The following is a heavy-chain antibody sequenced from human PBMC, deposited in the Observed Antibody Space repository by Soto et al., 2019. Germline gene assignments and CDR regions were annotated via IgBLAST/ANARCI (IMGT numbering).Heavy chain of an antibody. D-gene: IGHD3-3*01. V-gene: IGHV4-39*01. J-gene: IGHJ6*02. Sequence: SETLSLTCTVSGGSISSSSYYWGWIRQPPGKGLEWIGSIYYSGSTYYNPSLKSRVTISVDTSKNQFSLKLSSVTAADTAVYYCARLTIFGGPTAHYGMDVWGQGTTVTVSS. CDR2: IYYSGST. CDR3: ARLTIFGGPTAHYGMDV. CDR1: GGSISSSSYY.